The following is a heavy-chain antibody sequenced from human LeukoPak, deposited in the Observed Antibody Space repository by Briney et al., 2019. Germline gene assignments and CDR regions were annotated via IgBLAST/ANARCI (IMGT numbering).Heavy chain of an antibody. D-gene: IGHD1-1*01. CDR2: MNPSSGNT. J-gene: IGHJ4*02. CDR3: ARGPSGHRSDFDY. CDR1: GYTFSNYD. Sequence: ASVKVSCKASGYTFSNYDINWVRQATGQGLEWMAWMNPSSGNTAYAQKFQGRVTLTSDTSIDTAYMELSSLRSEDTAVYYCARGPSGHRSDFDYWGQGTLVTVSS. V-gene: IGHV1-8*02.